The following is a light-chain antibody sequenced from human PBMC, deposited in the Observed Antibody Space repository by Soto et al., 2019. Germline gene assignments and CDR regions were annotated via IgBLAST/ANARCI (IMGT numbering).Light chain of an antibody. CDR1: HDVSRN. CDR3: QQYNSMLS. Sequence: DIQMTQSPSSLSASEGDRATITCQSSHDVSRNLNWFQQKPGEAHQLLIYDASNLERGVASRFSGSGSGTDFTLTISSLQPEDVATYYCQQYNSMLSFGGGTEVEIK. V-gene: IGKV1-33*01. CDR2: DAS. J-gene: IGKJ4*01.